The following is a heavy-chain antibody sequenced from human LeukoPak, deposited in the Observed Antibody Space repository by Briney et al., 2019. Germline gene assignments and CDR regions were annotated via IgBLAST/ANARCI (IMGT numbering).Heavy chain of an antibody. CDR3: VRDGDDYNFDY. CDR2: VKGDGRIT. J-gene: IGHJ4*02. CDR1: GFTLRNYW. V-gene: IGHV3-74*01. D-gene: IGHD5-24*01. Sequence: PGGSLRLSCAASGFTLRNYWMGWGRQAGGKGRGWVSRVKGDGRITDYAVSVKGRFTISRDNAKNTLYLQMYSLRAEDTAAYYCVRDGDDYNFDYWGQGSLVTVSS.